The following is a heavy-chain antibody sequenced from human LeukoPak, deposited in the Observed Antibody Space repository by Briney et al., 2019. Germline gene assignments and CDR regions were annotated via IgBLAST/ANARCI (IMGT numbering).Heavy chain of an antibody. V-gene: IGHV4-39*07. CDR3: ARSMTTVTTIRFYYYYGMDV. CDR1: GGSISSSSYY. Sequence: SETLSLTCTVSGGSISSSSYYWGWIRQPPGKGLEWIGSIYYSGSTYYSPSLKSRVTISVDTSKNQFSLKLSSVTAADTAVYYCARSMTTVTTIRFYYYYGMDVWGQGTTVTVSS. CDR2: IYYSGST. J-gene: IGHJ6*02. D-gene: IGHD4-17*01.